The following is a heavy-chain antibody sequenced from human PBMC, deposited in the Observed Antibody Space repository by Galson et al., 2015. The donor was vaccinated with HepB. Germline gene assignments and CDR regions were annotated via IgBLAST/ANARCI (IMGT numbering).Heavy chain of an antibody. CDR1: GFTFRNAW. CDR3: TTDEWT. J-gene: IGHJ5*02. Sequence: SLRLSCAASGFTFRNAWMSWARQAPGKGLEWVGNIKSKSDGGTTDYAAPVKGRFTISRDDSKDTLYLQMNSLKIEDTAVYYCTTDEWTWGQGTLVTVSS. D-gene: IGHD2-8*01. V-gene: IGHV3-15*01. CDR2: IKSKSDGGTT.